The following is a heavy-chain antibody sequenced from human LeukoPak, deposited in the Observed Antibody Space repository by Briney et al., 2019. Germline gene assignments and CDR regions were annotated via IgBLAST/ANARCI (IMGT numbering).Heavy chain of an antibody. V-gene: IGHV3-33*03. J-gene: IGHJ4*02. Sequence: PGGSLRLSCTASGFNFGSDAMHWVRQAPGKGLEWVAFIWSDGSNDHYADSVKGRFTVSRDNAKNSLYLQMNNLRAEDTSVYYCATGDLEFGGQGTLVTVSA. CDR3: ATGDLEF. CDR2: IWSDGSND. CDR1: GFNFGSDA.